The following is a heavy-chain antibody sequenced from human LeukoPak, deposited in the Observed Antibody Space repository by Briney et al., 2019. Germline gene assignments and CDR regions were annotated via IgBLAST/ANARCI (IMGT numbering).Heavy chain of an antibody. D-gene: IGHD5-12*01. CDR1: GFTFSDYW. Sequence: GGSLRLSCAASGFTFSDYWMHWVRQAPGKGLVWVSRINSDGINTSYADSVKGRFTISRDNAKNTLNLQMDSLRAEDTAVYYCAKSSGYSGYDQRRNYYYMDVWGKGTTVTVSS. CDR3: AKSSGYSGYDQRRNYYYMDV. V-gene: IGHV3-74*01. CDR2: INSDGINT. J-gene: IGHJ6*03.